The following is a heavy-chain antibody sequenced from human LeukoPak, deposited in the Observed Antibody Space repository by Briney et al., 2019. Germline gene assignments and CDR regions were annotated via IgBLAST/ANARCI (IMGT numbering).Heavy chain of an antibody. V-gene: IGHV6-1*01. Sequence: SQTLSLSCAISGDSVSTSSVAWNWARLSPSRGLEWLGRTNYKSRWNTDYPVCVKSRIVVNTETSKNQFYRQLNYLTSEATAVYDCARGRASAFDVWGQGTMVTVSS. CDR1: GDSVSTSSVA. CDR3: ARGRASAFDV. D-gene: IGHD6-25*01. CDR2: TNYKSRWNT. J-gene: IGHJ3*01.